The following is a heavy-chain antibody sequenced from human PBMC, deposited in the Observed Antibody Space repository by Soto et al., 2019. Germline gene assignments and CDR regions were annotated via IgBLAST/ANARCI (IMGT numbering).Heavy chain of an antibody. CDR3: AREKSADYYGSGSYSLDY. CDR2: IIPILGIA. CDR1: GGTFSSYT. V-gene: IGHV1-69*08. J-gene: IGHJ4*02. Sequence: QVQLVQSGAEVKKPGSSVKVSCKASGGTFSSYTISWVRQAPGQGLEWMGRIIPILGIANYAQKFQGRVTINADKYTSPAYMEPSRLRSEDTAVYYCAREKSADYYGSGSYSLDYWGQGTLVTVSS. D-gene: IGHD3-10*01.